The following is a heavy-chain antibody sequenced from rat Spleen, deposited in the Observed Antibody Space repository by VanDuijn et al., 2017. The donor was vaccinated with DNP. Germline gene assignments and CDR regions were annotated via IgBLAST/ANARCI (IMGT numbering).Heavy chain of an antibody. V-gene: IGHV5S23*01. D-gene: IGHD1-11*01. Sequence: EVQLVESGGGLVQPGNSLKLSCAASGFTFSDYAMAWVRQSPKKGLEWVASITSSGGSTYYPDSVKGRFTISRDNAKNTLYLQMNSLRSEDTATYYCARLDYGFDYWGQGVMVTVSS. CDR3: ARLDYGFDY. J-gene: IGHJ2*01. CDR1: GFTFSDYA. CDR2: ITSSGGST.